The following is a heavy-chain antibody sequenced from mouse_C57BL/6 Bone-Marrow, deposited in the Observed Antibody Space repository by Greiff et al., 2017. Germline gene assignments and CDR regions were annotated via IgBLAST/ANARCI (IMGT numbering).Heavy chain of an antibody. CDR3: AYSNYVDWYFDA. V-gene: IGHV1-55*01. CDR2: IYPGSGST. D-gene: IGHD2-5*01. Sequence: VQLQQPGAELVKPGASVKMSCKASGYTFTSYWITWVKQRPGQGLEWIGDIYPGSGSTNYNEKFKSKATLTVDTSSSTAYMQLSSLTSEASAVYYCAYSNYVDWYFDAGGTGTTVTVSS. CDR1: GYTFTSYW. J-gene: IGHJ1*03.